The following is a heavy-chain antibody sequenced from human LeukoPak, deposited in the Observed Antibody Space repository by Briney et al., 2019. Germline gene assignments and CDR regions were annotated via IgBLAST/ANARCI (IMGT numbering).Heavy chain of an antibody. V-gene: IGHV4-39*02. D-gene: IGHD1-26*01. CDR2: IYSGGST. Sequence: SVTLSLTCTVSGGSIGSSEYCWGWIRQPPGKGLECIGIIYSGGSTYYNPPLKSRVTMSVDTSTNHFSLNLSSVTAADTAVYYCARRRSGHNWFDPWGQGTLVTVSS. J-gene: IGHJ5*02. CDR3: ARRRSGHNWFDP. CDR1: GGSIGSSEYC.